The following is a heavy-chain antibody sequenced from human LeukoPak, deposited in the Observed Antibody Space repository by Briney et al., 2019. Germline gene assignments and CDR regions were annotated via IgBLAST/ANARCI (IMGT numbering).Heavy chain of an antibody. D-gene: IGHD5-18*01. Sequence: GGSLRLSCAASGITFSSDSMNWVRQAPGKGLEWVSTISSSGSYIYYADSVKGRFTIPRDNAKNSLYLQVNSLRAEDTAVYYCARAVQLWFQFDYWGQGTLVTVSS. J-gene: IGHJ4*02. CDR2: ISSSGSYI. CDR1: GITFSSDS. V-gene: IGHV3-21*04. CDR3: ARAVQLWFQFDY.